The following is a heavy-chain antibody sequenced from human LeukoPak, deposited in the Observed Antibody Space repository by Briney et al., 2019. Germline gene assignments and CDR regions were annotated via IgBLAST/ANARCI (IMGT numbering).Heavy chain of an antibody. CDR1: GYTFTSYG. D-gene: IGHD4-17*01. Sequence: AASVKVSCKASGYTFTSYGISWVRQAPGQGFEGMGWISAYNGNTNYAQKLQGRVTMTTDTSTSTAYMELRSLRSEDMAVYYCARGRGDYGLGYWGQGTLVTVSS. V-gene: IGHV1-18*03. CDR3: ARGRGDYGLGY. CDR2: ISAYNGNT. J-gene: IGHJ4*02.